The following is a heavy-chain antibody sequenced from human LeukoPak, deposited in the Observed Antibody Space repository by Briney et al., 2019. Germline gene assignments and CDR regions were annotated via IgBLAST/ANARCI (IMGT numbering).Heavy chain of an antibody. V-gene: IGHV5-51*01. CDR1: GYRFSSYW. CDR2: IYPGDSDT. CDR3: ARRTSTTHYYYYMDV. Sequence: GESLKISCKGSGYRFSSYWIGWVRQMPGKGLEWMGIIYPGDSDTRYSPSFQGQVTISADKSISTAYLQWSSLKASDSAMYYCARRTSTTHYYYYMDVWGKGTTVTVSS. J-gene: IGHJ6*03. D-gene: IGHD5/OR15-5a*01.